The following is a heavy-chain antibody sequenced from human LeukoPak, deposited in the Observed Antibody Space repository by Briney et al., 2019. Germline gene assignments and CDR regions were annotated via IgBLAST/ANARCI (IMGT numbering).Heavy chain of an antibody. CDR1: GGSISSYY. J-gene: IGHJ5*02. Sequence: SETLSLTCTVSGGSISSYYWSWIRQPPGKGLEWIGYINYSGSTNYNPSLKSRVTISVDTSKNQFSLKLSSVTAADTAVYYCARATSRANWFDPWGQGTLVTVSS. CDR2: INYSGST. V-gene: IGHV4-59*01. CDR3: ARATSRANWFDP.